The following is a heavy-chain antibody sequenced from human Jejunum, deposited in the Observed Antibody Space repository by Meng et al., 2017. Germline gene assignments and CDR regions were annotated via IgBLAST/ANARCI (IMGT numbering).Heavy chain of an antibody. CDR1: GDSIRSTNW. J-gene: IGHJ4*02. D-gene: IGHD5-12*01. CDR3: ARVVGDIRVGFDY. CDR2: IHHSGRT. V-gene: IGHV4-4*02. Sequence: QLHLQEAGPGLVKPSGTLSLTCEVSGDSIRSTNWWDWLRQPPGKGLEWIGEIHHSGRTNFISSLKSRVSISVDESKNQFSLTLKSVTAADTAVYYCARVVGDIRVGFDYWGQGILVTVSS.